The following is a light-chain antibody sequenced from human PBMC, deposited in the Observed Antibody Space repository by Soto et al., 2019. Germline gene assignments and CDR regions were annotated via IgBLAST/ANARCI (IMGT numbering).Light chain of an antibody. V-gene: IGKV3-15*01. J-gene: IGKJ4*01. CDR1: QSVSSN. CDR2: VAS. Sequence: EIVMTQSTATLSVSPGERATLSCRASQSVSSNLAWYQQQPGQTPKLLIYVASTRATGIPARFSGSGSGTEFTLTISSLQSEDFAVYYCQQYNVWPLTFGGGTKVEFK. CDR3: QQYNVWPLT.